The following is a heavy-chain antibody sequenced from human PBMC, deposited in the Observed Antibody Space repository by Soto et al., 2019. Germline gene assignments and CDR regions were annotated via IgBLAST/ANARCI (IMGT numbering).Heavy chain of an antibody. CDR1: GYSISSGYY. J-gene: IGHJ4*02. V-gene: IGHV4-38-2*01. Sequence: SETLSLTCAVSGYSISSGYYWGWIRQPPGKGLEWIGSIYHSGSTYYNPSLKSRVTISVDTSKNQFSLRLTSVTAADTAVYYCARVDSSSAFDYWGQGTLVTVSS. CDR3: ARVDSSSAFDY. D-gene: IGHD6-6*01. CDR2: IYHSGST.